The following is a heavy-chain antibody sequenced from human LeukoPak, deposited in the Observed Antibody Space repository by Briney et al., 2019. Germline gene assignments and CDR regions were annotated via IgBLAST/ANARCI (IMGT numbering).Heavy chain of an antibody. V-gene: IGHV4-59*01. CDR3: ARSAVVVPAANTHPNYYFDY. Sequence: PSETLSLTCTVSGGSISSYYWSWIRQPPGKGLEWIGYIYYSGSTNYNPSLKSRVTISVDTSKNQFSLKLSSVTAADTAVYYCARSAVVVPAANTHPNYYFDYWGRGTLVTVAS. D-gene: IGHD2-2*01. CDR1: GGSISSYY. J-gene: IGHJ4*02. CDR2: IYYSGST.